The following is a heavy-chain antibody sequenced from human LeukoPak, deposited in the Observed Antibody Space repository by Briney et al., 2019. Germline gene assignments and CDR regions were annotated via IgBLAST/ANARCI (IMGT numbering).Heavy chain of an antibody. CDR1: GFTFDDYA. V-gene: IGHV3-43*02. J-gene: IGHJ6*02. Sequence: GGSLRLSCAASGFTFDDYAMHWVRQAPGKDLEWVSLISGDGGSTYYADSVKGRLTISRDNSKNSLYLQMNSLRTEDTALYYCAKDIRDIVVVVAGYGMDVWGQGTTVTVSS. CDR2: ISGDGGST. D-gene: IGHD2-15*01. CDR3: AKDIRDIVVVVAGYGMDV.